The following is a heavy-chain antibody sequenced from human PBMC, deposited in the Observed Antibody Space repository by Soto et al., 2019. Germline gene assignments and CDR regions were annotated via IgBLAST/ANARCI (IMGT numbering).Heavy chain of an antibody. J-gene: IGHJ4*02. V-gene: IGHV3-33*01. CDR2: SWYDGSNT. CDR1: GFTFSSYA. D-gene: IGHD2-15*01. Sequence: QVQLVESGGGVVQPGKSLRLSCATSGFTFSSYAMQWVRQAPGKGLEWVTNSWYDGSNTYYADSVKGRFTISRDNSKSTLYLQMNSLRAEDTAVYFCARDRCSGGSCWGLFDYWGQGTEVTVSS. CDR3: ARDRCSGGSCWGLFDY.